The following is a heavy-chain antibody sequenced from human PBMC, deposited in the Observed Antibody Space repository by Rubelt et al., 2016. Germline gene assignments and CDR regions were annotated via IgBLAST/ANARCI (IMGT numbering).Heavy chain of an antibody. J-gene: IGHJ4*02. Sequence: EVQLLESGGALVQPGGSLRLSCAASGFTFSSYAMSWVRQAPGQGPEWVSAISGTGGSTYYADSVKGRFTITRANSKKTLYLQINSLRVEDTALYYCAKAPRGGSAYDYWGQGTLVSVSS. CDR1: GFTFSSYA. CDR3: AKAPRGGSAYDY. V-gene: IGHV3-23*01. D-gene: IGHD6-25*01. CDR2: ISGTGGST.